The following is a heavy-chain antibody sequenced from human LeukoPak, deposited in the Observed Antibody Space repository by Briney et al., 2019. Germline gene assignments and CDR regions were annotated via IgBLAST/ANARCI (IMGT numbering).Heavy chain of an antibody. J-gene: IGHJ4*02. CDR3: ARDHSSGWYPCY. CDR1: GGSISSGGYS. Sequence: ETLSLTCAVSGGSISSGGYSWSWIRQPPGKGLEWVANIKQDGSEKYYVDSVKGRFTISRDNAKNSLYLQMNSLRAEDTAVYYCARDHSSGWYPCYWGQGTLVTVSS. CDR2: IKQDGSEK. V-gene: IGHV3-7*01. D-gene: IGHD6-19*01.